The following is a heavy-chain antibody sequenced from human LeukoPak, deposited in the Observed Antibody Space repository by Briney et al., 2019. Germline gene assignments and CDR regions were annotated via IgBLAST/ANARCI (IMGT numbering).Heavy chain of an antibody. Sequence: SETLSLTCTVSGGSISSYYWSWIRQPPGEGLEWIGYVYYSGSTNYNPSLKSRVTISVDTSKNQYSLKLSSVTAADTAVYYCARLRVAMAGLGYWGQGALVTVSS. CDR3: ARLRVAMAGLGY. V-gene: IGHV4-59*01. CDR1: GGSISSYY. J-gene: IGHJ4*02. CDR2: VYYSGST. D-gene: IGHD6-19*01.